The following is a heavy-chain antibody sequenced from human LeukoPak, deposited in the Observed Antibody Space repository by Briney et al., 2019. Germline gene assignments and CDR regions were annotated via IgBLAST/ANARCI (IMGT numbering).Heavy chain of an antibody. V-gene: IGHV1-69*05. J-gene: IGHJ4*02. CDR1: GGTFSSYA. Sequence: SVKVSCKASGGTFSSYAISWVRQAPGQGLEWMGGIIPIFGTANYAQKFQGRVTMTTDTSTSTAYMELRSLRSDDTAVYYCARDYSAWFGERFDYWGQGTLVTVSS. D-gene: IGHD3-10*01. CDR2: IIPIFGTA. CDR3: ARDYSAWFGERFDY.